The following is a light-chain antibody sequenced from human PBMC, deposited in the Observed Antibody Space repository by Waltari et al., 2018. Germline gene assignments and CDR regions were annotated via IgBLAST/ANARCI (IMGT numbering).Light chain of an antibody. CDR2: DAL. CDR1: ESVSNY. CDR3: QQGYKRRT. V-gene: IGKV3-11*01. Sequence: IVLTQSPVPLSLSPGERANLSCKASESVSNYLAWYQQKPGQDPRPLIYDALKRATGIPVRFSGSGSGTDFTLTISSLEPEDFAVYYCQQGYKRRTFGGGTNVEIK. J-gene: IGKJ4*01.